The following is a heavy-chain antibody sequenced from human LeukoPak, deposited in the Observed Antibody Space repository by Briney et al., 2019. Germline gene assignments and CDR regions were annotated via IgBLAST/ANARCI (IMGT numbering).Heavy chain of an antibody. CDR3: ARVPRDGSYYFDY. D-gene: IGHD1-26*01. J-gene: IGHJ4*02. V-gene: IGHV3-21*01. CDR2: ISSSSSYI. Sequence: GGSLRLSCAASGFTFSSYWMHWVRQAPGKGLQWVSSISSSSSYIYYADSVKGRFTISRDNAKNSLYLQMNSLRPEDTAVYYCARVPRDGSYYFDYWGQGTLVTVSS. CDR1: GFTFSSYW.